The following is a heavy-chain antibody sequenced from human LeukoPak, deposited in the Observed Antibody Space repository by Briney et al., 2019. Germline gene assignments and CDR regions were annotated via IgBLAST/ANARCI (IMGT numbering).Heavy chain of an antibody. V-gene: IGHV1-2*02. Sequence: ASVKVSCKASGYTFTGYYMHWVRQSPGQGLEWMGWINPNSGGTNYAQKFQGRVTMTRDTSISTAYMELSRLRSDDTAVYYCARDSITGTGPSDYWGQGTLVTVSS. CDR2: INPNSGGT. D-gene: IGHD1-7*01. J-gene: IGHJ4*02. CDR3: ARDSITGTGPSDY. CDR1: GYTFTGYY.